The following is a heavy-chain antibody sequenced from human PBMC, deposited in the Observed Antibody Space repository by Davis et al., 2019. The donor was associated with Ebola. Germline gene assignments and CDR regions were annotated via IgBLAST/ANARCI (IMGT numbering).Heavy chain of an antibody. CDR1: GGSISGYD. J-gene: IGHJ5*02. Sequence: SETLSLTCPLSGGSISGYDWAWTRQPPGKGLEWIGSIFYIVTPYYYPLLKSRVTMSVDTSKNQFSVRLSSLTPADTAFYYGAREEPRRSIGGWFDPWGQGTLVTVSS. CDR3: AREEPRRSIGGWFDP. D-gene: IGHD3-3*01. CDR2: IFYIVTP. V-gene: IGHV4-59*05.